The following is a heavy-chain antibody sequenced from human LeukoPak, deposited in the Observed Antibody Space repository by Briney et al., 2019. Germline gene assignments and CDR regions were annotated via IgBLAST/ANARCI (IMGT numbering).Heavy chain of an antibody. Sequence: PGGSLRLSCAASGFTFSSYEMNWVRQAPGKGLEWVSYISSSGSTIYYADSVKGRFTISRDNAKNSLYLQMNSLRAEDTAVYYCASQGDSSGYYYERSYFDYWGQGTLVTVSS. J-gene: IGHJ4*02. D-gene: IGHD3-22*01. CDR2: ISSSGSTI. CDR3: ASQGDSSGYYYERSYFDY. CDR1: GFTFSSYE. V-gene: IGHV3-48*03.